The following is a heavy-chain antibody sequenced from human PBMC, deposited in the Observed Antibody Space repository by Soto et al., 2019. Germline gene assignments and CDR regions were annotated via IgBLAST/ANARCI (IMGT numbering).Heavy chain of an antibody. CDR3: ARARWYDAFDV. CDR1: GFFISSGNY. D-gene: IGHD2-15*01. Sequence: NPSETLSLSCAASGFFISSGNYLGWIRKPPGKGLEWIGSIFHGGNTYYNPSLKSRVTISVDMSKNQFSLKLNSVTAADTAVYYCARARWYDAFDVWGQGTVVTVSS. J-gene: IGHJ3*01. V-gene: IGHV4-38-2*01. CDR2: IFHGGNT.